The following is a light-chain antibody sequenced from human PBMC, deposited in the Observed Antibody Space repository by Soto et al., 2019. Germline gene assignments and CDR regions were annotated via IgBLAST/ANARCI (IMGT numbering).Light chain of an antibody. V-gene: IGKV3-15*01. CDR2: GAS. CDR3: QQYYDWPLT. Sequence: EIVMTQSPSTLSVSPGERVTLSCRASQNIASSLDWYQQIPVQPPRLLFYGASTGALAVPARFSGSGSGTEFTLTISSLQSEDVAGSYCQQYYDWPLTFGGGTRVEMK. CDR1: QNIASS. J-gene: IGKJ4*01.